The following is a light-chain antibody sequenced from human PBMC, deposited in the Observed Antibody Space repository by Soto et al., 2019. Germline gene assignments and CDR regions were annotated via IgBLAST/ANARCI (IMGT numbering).Light chain of an antibody. V-gene: IGLV2-14*01. CDR1: NSDIGAYNS. J-gene: IGLJ2*01. CDR3: SSFTTSNTVL. Sequence: QSVLTQPASVSGSPGQSITISCTGTNSDIGAYNSVSWYQQHPGTAPKLMISEVANRPSGISNRFSGSKSANTASLTISGLQGEDAADYYCSSFTTSNTVLFGGGTKLTVL. CDR2: EVA.